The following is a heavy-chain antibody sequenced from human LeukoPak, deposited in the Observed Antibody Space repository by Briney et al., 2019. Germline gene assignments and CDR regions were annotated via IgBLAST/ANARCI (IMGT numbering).Heavy chain of an antibody. D-gene: IGHD5-18*01. Sequence: PGGSLRLSCTASGFTFNDYAMSWFRQAPGKGLEWVGFIRSKTYGGTTEYAASVKGRFTISRDDSKSIAYLQMNSLKTEDTAVYYCTRDGGHSYGYMGFDYWGQGTLVTVSS. CDR1: GFTFNDYA. J-gene: IGHJ4*02. CDR3: TRDGGHSYGYMGFDY. CDR2: IRSKTYGGTT. V-gene: IGHV3-49*03.